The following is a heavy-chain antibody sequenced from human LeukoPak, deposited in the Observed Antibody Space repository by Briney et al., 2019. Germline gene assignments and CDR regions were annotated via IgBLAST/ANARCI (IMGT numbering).Heavy chain of an antibody. V-gene: IGHV1-69*05. D-gene: IGHD2-15*01. Sequence: GSSVKVSCKASGGTFSSYAISWVRQAPGQGLEWMGGIIPIFGTANYAQKFQGRVTITTDESTSTAYMELSSLRSEDTAVYYCAGVETVEAELRWFGPWGQGNLVTVSS. CDR3: AGVETVEAELRWFGP. CDR2: IIPIFGTA. J-gene: IGHJ5*02. CDR1: GGTFSSYA.